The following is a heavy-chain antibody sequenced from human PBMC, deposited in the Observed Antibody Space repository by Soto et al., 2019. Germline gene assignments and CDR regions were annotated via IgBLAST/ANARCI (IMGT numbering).Heavy chain of an antibody. D-gene: IGHD3-3*01. CDR2: IWNDGSNK. CDR3: AKDKSGYIDY. V-gene: IGHV3-30*02. Sequence: GGSLRLSCAASGFTFSSYGMHWVRQAPGKGLEWVAVIWNDGSNKYYADSVKGRFTISRDNTKNTLYLQMNSLRAEDTAVYYCAKDKSGYIDYWGQGTLVTVSS. J-gene: IGHJ4*02. CDR1: GFTFSSYG.